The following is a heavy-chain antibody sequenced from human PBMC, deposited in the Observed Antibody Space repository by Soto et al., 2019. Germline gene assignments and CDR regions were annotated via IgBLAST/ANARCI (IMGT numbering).Heavy chain of an antibody. J-gene: IGHJ5*02. CDR2: ISGSGGST. D-gene: IGHD3-3*01. CDR1: GFTFSSYA. CDR3: AKGEYFWSGYSTPTNWFDP. Sequence: GGSLRLSCAASGFTFSSYAMSWVRQAPGKGLEWVSAISGSGGSTYYADSVKGRFTISRDNSKNTLYLQMNSLRAEDTAVYYCAKGEYFWSGYSTPTNWFDPWGQGTLVTVSS. V-gene: IGHV3-23*01.